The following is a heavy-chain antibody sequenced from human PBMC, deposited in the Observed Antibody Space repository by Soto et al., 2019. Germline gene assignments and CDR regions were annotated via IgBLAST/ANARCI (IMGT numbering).Heavy chain of an antibody. D-gene: IGHD2-15*01. CDR2: IFSNDEK. CDR1: GFSLSNARMG. V-gene: IGHV2-26*01. CDR3: ARITGVAGFRMGAWFDP. Sequence: QVTLKESGPVLVKPTETLTLTCTVSGFSLSNARMGVSWIRQPPGKALEWLAHIFSNDEKSYSTPLKSRLTNSKDTSKSHVVLTPPNLDPVDTASYCGARITGVAGFRMGAWFDPWGQGTLVTVSS. J-gene: IGHJ5*02.